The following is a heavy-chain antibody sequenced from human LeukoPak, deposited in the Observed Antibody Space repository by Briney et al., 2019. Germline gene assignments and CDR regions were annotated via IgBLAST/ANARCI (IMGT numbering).Heavy chain of an antibody. D-gene: IGHD3-16*01. CDR1: GGTFSSYA. J-gene: IGHJ6*03. CDR3: ARDLDYLWGVRNMDV. CDR2: ISAYNGNT. V-gene: IGHV1-18*01. Sequence: GASVKVSCKASGGTFSSYAISWVRQAPGQGLEWMGWISAYNGNTNYAQKLQGRVTMTTDTSTSTAYMELRSLRSDDTAVYYCARDLDYLWGVRNMDVWGKGTTVTVSS.